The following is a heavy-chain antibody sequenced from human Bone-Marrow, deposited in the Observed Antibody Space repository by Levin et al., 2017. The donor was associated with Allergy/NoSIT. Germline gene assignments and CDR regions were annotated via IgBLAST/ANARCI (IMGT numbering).Heavy chain of an antibody. CDR1: GFTFSSYW. CDR2: INSDGSST. J-gene: IGHJ4*02. Sequence: GESLKISCAASGFTFSSYWMHWVRQAPGKGLVWVSRINSDGSSTSYADSVKGRFTISRDNAKNTLYLQMNSLRAEDTAVYYCAREGYSGSYYGGWDYWGQGTLVTVSS. V-gene: IGHV3-74*01. D-gene: IGHD1-26*01. CDR3: AREGYSGSYYGGWDY.